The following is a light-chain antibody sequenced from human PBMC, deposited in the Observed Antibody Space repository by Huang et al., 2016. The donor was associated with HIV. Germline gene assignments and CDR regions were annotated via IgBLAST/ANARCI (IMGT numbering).Light chain of an antibody. CDR1: QSISNS. CDR2: DSS. Sequence: DIQMTQSPSSLSASVGDRVTITCQASQSISNSLNWYQQKPGKAPNLLIYDSSKLPAGVPSRFSGSGSGTEFTFTIKSLQPGDVATYSCQQYDDLPLTFGPGTRVDIK. V-gene: IGKV1-33*01. CDR3: QQYDDLPLT. J-gene: IGKJ3*01.